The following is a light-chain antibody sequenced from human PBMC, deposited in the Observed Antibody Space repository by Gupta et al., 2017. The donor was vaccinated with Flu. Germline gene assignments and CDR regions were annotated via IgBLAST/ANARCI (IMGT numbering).Light chain of an antibody. CDR3: HPVDYYPRT. CDR2: GAS. J-gene: IGKJ1*01. CDR1: QGISSN. V-gene: IGKV1-9*01. Sequence: PSFLSASVGDRVTITCRASQGISSNLVWYQQKPGKAPKLLIYGASTLQSGVPSRFSGSGSGTEFTLTLSSLQPEDFATYYYHPVDYYPRTFGQGTKVEIK.